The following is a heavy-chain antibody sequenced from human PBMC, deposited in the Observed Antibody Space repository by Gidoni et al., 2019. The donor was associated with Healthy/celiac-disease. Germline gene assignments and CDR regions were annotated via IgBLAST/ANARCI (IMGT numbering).Heavy chain of an antibody. D-gene: IGHD1-26*01. Sequence: QVQLQESGPGLVKPSETLSLTCPVSGGSISSYYWSWIRQPAGKGLEWIGRIYTSGSTNYNPSLKSRVTMSVDTSKNQFSLKLSSVTAADTAVYYCAREIASGSSPRGEAFDIWGQGTMVTVSS. CDR3: AREIASGSSPRGEAFDI. CDR1: GGSISSYY. V-gene: IGHV4-4*07. J-gene: IGHJ3*02. CDR2: IYTSGST.